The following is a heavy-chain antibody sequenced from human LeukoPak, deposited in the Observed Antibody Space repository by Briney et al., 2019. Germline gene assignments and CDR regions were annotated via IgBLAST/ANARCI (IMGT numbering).Heavy chain of an antibody. J-gene: IGHJ4*02. CDR2: IKQDGSEK. CDR1: GFTFSSYW. D-gene: IGHD3-16*01. CDR3: ASMYSDYIGFGGTLPDY. V-gene: IGHV3-7*01. Sequence: PGGSLRLSCAASGFTFSSYWMSWVRQAPGKGLEWVANIKQDGSEKYYVDSVKGRFTISRDNAKNSLYLQMNSLRAEDTAVYYCASMYSDYIGFGGTLPDYWGQGTLVTVSS.